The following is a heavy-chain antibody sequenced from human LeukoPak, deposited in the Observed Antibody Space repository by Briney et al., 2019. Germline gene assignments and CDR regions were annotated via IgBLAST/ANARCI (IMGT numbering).Heavy chain of an antibody. CDR2: IYSGGST. CDR3: ASTSSSYFDY. V-gene: IGHV3-53*01. J-gene: IGHJ4*02. Sequence: GGSLRLSCAASGFTVSSNYMSWVRQAPGKGLEWVSVIYSGGSTYYADSVKGRFTISRDNSKNTLYLQMDSLRAEDTAVYYCASTSSSYFDYWGQGTLVTVSS. CDR1: GFTVSSNY. D-gene: IGHD6-6*01.